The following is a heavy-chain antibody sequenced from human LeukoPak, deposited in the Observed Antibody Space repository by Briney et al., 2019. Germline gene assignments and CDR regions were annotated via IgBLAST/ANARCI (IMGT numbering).Heavy chain of an antibody. D-gene: IGHD3-10*01. CDR2: IYPGDSDT. Sequence: GESLKISCKGSGYSFTSYWIGWVRQMPGKGLEWMGIIYPGDSDTRYSPSFQGQVTISADKSISTAYLQWSSLKASDTAMYYCARQYGFRGAYYGMDVWGQGTTVTVSS. V-gene: IGHV5-51*01. J-gene: IGHJ6*02. CDR3: ARQYGFRGAYYGMDV. CDR1: GYSFTSYW.